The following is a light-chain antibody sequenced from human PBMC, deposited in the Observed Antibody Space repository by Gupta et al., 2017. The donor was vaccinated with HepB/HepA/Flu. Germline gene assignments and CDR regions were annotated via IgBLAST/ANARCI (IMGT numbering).Light chain of an antibody. CDR3: SSYTSSSTLV. J-gene: IGLJ1*01. CDR2: EVS. CDR1: SSDVGSYNR. Sequence: VTLSCTGTSSDVGSYNRVSLDQQPPDTSPKLMIYEVSNRPSVFPDRFSGSKSGNTASLTISGLQEEDEADYYCSSYTSSSTLVFGTGTKVTVL. V-gene: IGLV2-18*02.